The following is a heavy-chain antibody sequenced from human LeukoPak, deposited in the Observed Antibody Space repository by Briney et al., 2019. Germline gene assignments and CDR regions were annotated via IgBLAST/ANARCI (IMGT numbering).Heavy chain of an antibody. J-gene: IGHJ4*02. Sequence: GGSLRLSXAASGFTFSSYAMSWVRQAPGKGLEWVSAISGSGGSTYYADSVKGRFTISRDNSKNTLYLQMNSLRAEDTAVYYCAKDLSTYRSPRYYFDYWGQGTLVTVSS. CDR1: GFTFSSYA. CDR2: ISGSGGST. D-gene: IGHD2-15*01. CDR3: AKDLSTYRSPRYYFDY. V-gene: IGHV3-23*01.